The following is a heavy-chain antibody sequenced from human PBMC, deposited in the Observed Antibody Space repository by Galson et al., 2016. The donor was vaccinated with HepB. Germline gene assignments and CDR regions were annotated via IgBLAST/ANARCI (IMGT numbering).Heavy chain of an antibody. CDR2: ISPYNGDT. J-gene: IGHJ6*02. Sequence: SVKVSCKASGYRFTSSGISWVRQAPGQGLEWMTWISPYNGDTNYGQKFQGRVTMTTDTSTNTAYMELRSLGSDDTAVYYCARDRGWFLWFDYHGMDVWGQGTAVTVSS. V-gene: IGHV1-18*04. CDR1: GYRFTSSG. D-gene: IGHD2-21*01. CDR3: ARDRGWFLWFDYHGMDV.